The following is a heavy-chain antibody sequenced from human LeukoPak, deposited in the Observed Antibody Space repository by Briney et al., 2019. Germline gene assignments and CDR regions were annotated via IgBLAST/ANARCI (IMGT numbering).Heavy chain of an antibody. Sequence: GGSLRLSCAASGFTVRSNYMSWVRQAPGKGLEWVSVIYSGGSTYYADSVKGRFTIPRDNSKNTLYLQMNSLRAEDTAVYYCAGYVGVLAAFDYWGQGTLVTVSS. J-gene: IGHJ4*02. CDR1: GFTVRSNY. CDR2: IYSGGST. V-gene: IGHV3-53*01. CDR3: AGYVGVLAAFDY. D-gene: IGHD2-15*01.